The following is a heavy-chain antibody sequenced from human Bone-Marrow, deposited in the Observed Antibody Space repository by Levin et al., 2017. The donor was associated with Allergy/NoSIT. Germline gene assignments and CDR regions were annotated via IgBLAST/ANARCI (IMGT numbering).Heavy chain of an antibody. Sequence: PGESLKISCKASRGTSSSYAIGWVRQAPGQGLEWMGGIIPMFDTRNYAQKFQDRVTFTADKSTSTAYMELSNLRSEDTGLYFCARAGGNFGPVAPRGPFDSWGRGTLVTVSS. D-gene: IGHD3-3*02. CDR1: RGTSSSYA. V-gene: IGHV1-69*06. J-gene: IGHJ4*02. CDR2: IIPMFDTR. CDR3: ARAGGNFGPVAPRGPFDS.